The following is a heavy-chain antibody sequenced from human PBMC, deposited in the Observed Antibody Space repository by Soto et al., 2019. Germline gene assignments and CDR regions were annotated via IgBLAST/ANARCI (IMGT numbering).Heavy chain of an antibody. CDR1: GGSFSDYY. CDR3: ARDLRFRGFYGMDV. D-gene: IGHD3-10*01. J-gene: IGHJ6*02. Sequence: SETLSLTCAVYGGSFSDYYWTWIRQPPGKGLEWIGEIHHSGSTNYNPSLKSRVTISLDTSKNQFSLKLSSVTAADTAVYYCARDLRFRGFYGMDVWGQGTTVTVSS. V-gene: IGHV4-34*01. CDR2: IHHSGST.